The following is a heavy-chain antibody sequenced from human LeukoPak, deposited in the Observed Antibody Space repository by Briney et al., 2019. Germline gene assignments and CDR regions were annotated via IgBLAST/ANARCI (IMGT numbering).Heavy chain of an antibody. CDR2: SRNKVNSYTT. CDR1: GFTLSDHY. J-gene: IGHJ4*02. CDR3: ARAGRDYDFWSGLGY. D-gene: IGHD3-3*01. V-gene: IGHV3-72*01. Sequence: PGGSLRLSCAASGFTLSDHYMDWVRQAPGEGLEWVGRSRNKVNSYTTEYAASVKGRFTISRDDSKNSLYLQMNSLKTEDTAVYYCARAGRDYDFWSGLGYWGQGTLVTVSS.